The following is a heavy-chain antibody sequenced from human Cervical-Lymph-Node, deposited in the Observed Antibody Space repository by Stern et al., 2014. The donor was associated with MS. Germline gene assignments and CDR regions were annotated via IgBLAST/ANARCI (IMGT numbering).Heavy chain of an antibody. Sequence: EVHLVESGGGLVKPGGSLRLSCVASGFTFSNYSMNWVRQAPGKGLEWVSSISSSSIYIYYADSVKGRFTISRDNAKNALYLQMNSLRAEDTAVYFCASSYTGEYFQHWGQGTLVTVSS. J-gene: IGHJ1*01. CDR2: ISSSSIYI. D-gene: IGHD3-16*01. V-gene: IGHV3-21*01. CDR1: GFTFSNYS. CDR3: ASSYTGEYFQH.